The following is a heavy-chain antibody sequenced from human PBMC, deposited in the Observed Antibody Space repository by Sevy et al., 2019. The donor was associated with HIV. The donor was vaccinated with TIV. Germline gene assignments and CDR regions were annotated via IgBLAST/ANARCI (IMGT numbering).Heavy chain of an antibody. CDR2: ISYDGSNK. V-gene: IGHV3-30-3*01. D-gene: IGHD1-1*01. Sequence: GGSLRLSCATSGFTFSSYSMHWVRQAPGKGLEWVATISYDGSNKHYADSVKGRFTISRDNCKNSLSLQMNSLRAEDTAMYYCALERLSSDVAEYFQNWGQGTLVTVSS. CDR3: ALERLSSDVAEYFQN. J-gene: IGHJ1*01. CDR1: GFTFSSYS.